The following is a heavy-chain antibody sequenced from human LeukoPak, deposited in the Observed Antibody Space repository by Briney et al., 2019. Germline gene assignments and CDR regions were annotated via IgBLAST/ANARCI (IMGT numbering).Heavy chain of an antibody. Sequence: GGSLRLSCAASGFTFNNYAMNWVRQAPGKGLEWVSGLSTSGDNTYYTNSVKGRFTISRDNSKNTLYLQMNSLRAEDTAVYYCAKDFARYSSGSEYFQHWGQGTLVTVSS. CDR2: LSTSGDNT. CDR3: AKDFARYSSGSEYFQH. J-gene: IGHJ1*01. D-gene: IGHD6-25*01. CDR1: GFTFNNYA. V-gene: IGHV3-23*01.